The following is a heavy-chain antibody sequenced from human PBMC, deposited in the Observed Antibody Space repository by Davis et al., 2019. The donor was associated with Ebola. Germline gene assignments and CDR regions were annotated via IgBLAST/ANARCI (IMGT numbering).Heavy chain of an antibody. J-gene: IGHJ4*02. CDR3: ARAPTWSQINYYCFDY. CDR2: MNPNSGNT. D-gene: IGHD3-10*01. CDR1: GYTFTNYD. Sequence: ASVKVSCKASGYTFTNYDINWVRQATGQGLEWMGWMNPNSGNTGYAQKFQGRVTMTSNTSISTAYMELSSLRSEDTAVYYCARAPTWSQINYYCFDYWGQGTLVTVSS. V-gene: IGHV1-8*01.